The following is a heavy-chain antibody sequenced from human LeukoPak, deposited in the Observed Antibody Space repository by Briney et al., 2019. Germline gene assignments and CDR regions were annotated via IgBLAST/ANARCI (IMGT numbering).Heavy chain of an antibody. Sequence: SQTLSLTGTVSGGSLSSGNYYWTWIRQPPGKGLEWIGYIFYSGTSYYNPSLKSRLTISIDTSKNRFSLKLSSVTVADTAVYFCARGGLSGYYYFMDVWGQGTTVTVSS. CDR3: ARGGLSGYYYFMDV. D-gene: IGHD3-10*01. V-gene: IGHV4-30-4*01. CDR1: GGSLSSGNYY. CDR2: IFYSGTS. J-gene: IGHJ6*02.